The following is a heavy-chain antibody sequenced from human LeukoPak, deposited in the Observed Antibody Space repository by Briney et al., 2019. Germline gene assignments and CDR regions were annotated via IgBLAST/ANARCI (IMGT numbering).Heavy chain of an antibody. D-gene: IGHD3-22*01. V-gene: IGHV1-46*01. J-gene: IGHJ4*02. CDR3: AREEDYYDSSGYYFSLDY. CDR2: INPSDGST. Sequence: GASVKVSCKASGYTFTNYYIHWVRQAPGQGLEWVGIINPSDGSTNYAQNFQDRVTMTRDTSTSAVYLELTSLRSEDAAVYYCAREEDYYDSSGYYFSLDYWGQGTLVTVSS. CDR1: GYTFTNYY.